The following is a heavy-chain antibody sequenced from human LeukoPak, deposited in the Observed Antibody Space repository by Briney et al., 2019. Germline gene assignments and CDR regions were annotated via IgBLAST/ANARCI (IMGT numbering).Heavy chain of an antibody. J-gene: IGHJ6*02. V-gene: IGHV4-59*01. CDR3: ARDYGGNSGFFYYYGMDV. D-gene: IGHD4-23*01. CDR2: IYYSGST. CDR1: SDSSSNYY. Sequence: PSETLSLTCSVSSDSSSNYYWSWIRQPPGKGLEWIGYIYYSGSTNYNPSLKSRVTISVDTSKNQFSLKLSSVTAADTAVYYCARDYGGNSGFFYYYGMDVWGQGTTVTVSS.